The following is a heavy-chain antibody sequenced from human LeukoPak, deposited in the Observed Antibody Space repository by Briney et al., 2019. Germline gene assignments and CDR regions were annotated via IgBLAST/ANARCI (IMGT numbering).Heavy chain of an antibody. CDR3: AREIDRDGYNRLFDY. Sequence: GGSLRLSCAASGFTFSSYAMHWVRQAPGKGLEWVAVISYDGSNKYYADSVKGRFTISRDNSKNTLYLQMNSLRAEDTAVYYCAREIDRDGYNRLFDYWGQGTLVTVSS. V-gene: IGHV3-30-3*01. J-gene: IGHJ4*02. D-gene: IGHD5-24*01. CDR1: GFTFSSYA. CDR2: ISYDGSNK.